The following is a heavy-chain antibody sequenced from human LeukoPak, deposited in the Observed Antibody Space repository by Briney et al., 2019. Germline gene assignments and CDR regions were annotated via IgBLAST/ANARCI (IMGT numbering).Heavy chain of an antibody. Sequence: SETLSLTCAVYGGSFSGYYWSWIRQPPGKGLERIGEINHSGSTNYNPSLKSRVTISVDTSKNQFSLKLSSVTAADTAVYYCARTSSSSFHYWGQGTLVTVSS. CDR1: GGSFSGYY. D-gene: IGHD6-6*01. CDR3: ARTSSSSFHY. CDR2: INHSGST. V-gene: IGHV4-34*01. J-gene: IGHJ4*02.